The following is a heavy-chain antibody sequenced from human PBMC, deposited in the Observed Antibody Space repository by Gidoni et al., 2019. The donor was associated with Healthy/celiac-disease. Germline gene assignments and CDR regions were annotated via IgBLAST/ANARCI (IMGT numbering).Heavy chain of an antibody. Sequence: EVPLVESGGVLVQPVGSLRLSCSASGLSFSSYAMRLVRQAPGKGLEWVSAISGSGGSTYYADSVKGRFTSSRDNSKNTLYLQMNSRRAEYTAVYYCAKSEGISIFGVVHYWGQGTLVTVSS. CDR3: AKSEGISIFGVVHY. V-gene: IGHV3-23*04. D-gene: IGHD3-3*01. J-gene: IGHJ4*02. CDR1: GLSFSSYA. CDR2: ISGSGGST.